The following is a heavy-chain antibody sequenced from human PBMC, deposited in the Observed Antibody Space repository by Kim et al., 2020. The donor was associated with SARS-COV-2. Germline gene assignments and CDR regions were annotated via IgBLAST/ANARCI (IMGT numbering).Heavy chain of an antibody. D-gene: IGHD3-16*01. V-gene: IGHV3-30*02. J-gene: IGHJ4*02. CDR3: AKDGGNWSLYGDY. Sequence: GDSVKGRVNISRDNSKNPLYLQMNSLRSEDTAVYYCAKDGGNWSLYGDYWGQGTLVPVSS.